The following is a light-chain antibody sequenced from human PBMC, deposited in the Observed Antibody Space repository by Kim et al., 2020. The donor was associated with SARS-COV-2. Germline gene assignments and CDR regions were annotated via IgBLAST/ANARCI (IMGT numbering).Light chain of an antibody. Sequence: DIQMTQSPSSLSAFVGDRVTIACRASQAISNYLAWYQVKPGRVPRLLIYGASTLQSGVPSRFSGGGSGTDFTLTISNLQPEDVATYYCQKYNSATRTFGQGTKVDIK. J-gene: IGKJ1*01. CDR2: GAS. CDR1: QAISNY. CDR3: QKYNSATRT. V-gene: IGKV1-27*01.